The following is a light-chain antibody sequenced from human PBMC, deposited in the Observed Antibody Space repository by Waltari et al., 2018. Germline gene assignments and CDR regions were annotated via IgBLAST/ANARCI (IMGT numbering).Light chain of an antibody. CDR2: DVS. Sequence: QSALTQPASVSGSPGQSITISCTGTSSDVGGYNYVSWYQQHPGKAPKLMTYDVSNRPSGVSNRCSGSKSGNPASLTISGLQAEDEADYYCSSYISSSTLELFGGGTSLTVL. V-gene: IGLV2-14*03. CDR1: SSDVGGYNY. CDR3: SSYISSSTLEL. J-gene: IGLJ2*01.